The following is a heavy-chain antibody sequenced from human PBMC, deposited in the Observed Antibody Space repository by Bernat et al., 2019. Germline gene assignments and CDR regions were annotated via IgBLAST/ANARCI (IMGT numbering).Heavy chain of an antibody. D-gene: IGHD2-21*01. CDR2: LSHGDGST. Sequence: EVQLLESGGAVVQPGGSLRLSCTSSGFSFSSSAMSWVRQAPGKGLEWVSTLSHGDGSTYYADSVKGRFIISRDNSRNTLYLQMNSLRAEDTAVYYFAKRGGDRGGGAFDIWGQGTMVSVSS. CDR3: AKRGGDRGGGAFDI. V-gene: IGHV3-23*01. CDR1: GFSFSSSA. J-gene: IGHJ3*02.